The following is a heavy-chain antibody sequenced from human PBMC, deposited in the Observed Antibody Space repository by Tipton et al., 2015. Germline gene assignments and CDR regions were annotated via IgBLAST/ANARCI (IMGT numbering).Heavy chain of an antibody. V-gene: IGHV4-59*01. CDR1: GGSISSEY. CDR2: VFYTGST. CDR3: ERDRPGANYFDY. D-gene: IGHD7-27*01. J-gene: IGHJ4*02. Sequence: TLSLTCTVSGGSISSEYWSWIRQPPGKGLEWIGYVFYTGSTYYNPSLESRVTISVDTFENQFSLKLSSVTAADTAVYYCERDRPGANYFDYWGQGTLVTVSS.